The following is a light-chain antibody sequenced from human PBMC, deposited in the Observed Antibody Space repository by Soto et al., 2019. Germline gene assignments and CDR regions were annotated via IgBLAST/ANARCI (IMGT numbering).Light chain of an antibody. CDR1: SSDVGGYNY. CDR3: SSYTINRTYV. Sequence: QSVLTQPASVSGSPGQSITISCTGTSSDVGGYNYVSWYQQNPGKAPKLMIYEVNNRPSGVSNRFSGSKSGNMASLTISGLQAEDEADYYCSSYTINRTYVFGTGTKVTVL. V-gene: IGLV2-14*01. J-gene: IGLJ1*01. CDR2: EVN.